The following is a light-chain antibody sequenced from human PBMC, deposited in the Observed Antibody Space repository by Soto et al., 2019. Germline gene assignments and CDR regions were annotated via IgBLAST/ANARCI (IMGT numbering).Light chain of an antibody. Sequence: EIVLTQSPGTLSLSPGERATLSCRASQSVSSSDLAWYQQKPGQAPRLLIYGASSSATGIPGRFSGSGSGTDFTLTISRLEAEDFAVYYCQQYGSSTWTFGQGPKVEIK. V-gene: IGKV3-20*01. J-gene: IGKJ1*01. CDR3: QQYGSSTWT. CDR2: GAS. CDR1: QSVSSSD.